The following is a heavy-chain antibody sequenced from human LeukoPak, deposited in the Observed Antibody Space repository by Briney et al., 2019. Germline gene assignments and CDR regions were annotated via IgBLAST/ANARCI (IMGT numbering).Heavy chain of an antibody. V-gene: IGHV3-64*01. CDR2: ISSNGGST. CDR1: GFTFSSYA. D-gene: IGHD5-18*01. Sequence: PGGSLRLSCAASGFTFSSYAMHWVRQAPGKGLEYVSAISSNGGSTYYANSVKGRFTISRDNSKNTLYLQMGSLRAEDMAVYYCARVTYSSYDIWGQGTMVTVSS. J-gene: IGHJ3*02. CDR3: ARVTYSSYDI.